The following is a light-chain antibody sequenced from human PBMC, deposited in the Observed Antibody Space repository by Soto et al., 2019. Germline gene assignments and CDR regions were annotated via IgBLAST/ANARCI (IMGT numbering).Light chain of an antibody. CDR2: DVS. CDR3: CSYEGSTRYV. Sequence: QSALTQPRSVSGSPGQSVTISCTGTSSDVGGYNYVSWYQQHPGKAPKVMIYDVSERPSGVPDRFSGSKSGNTASLTISGLQAEDEADYYCCSYEGSTRYVFGTGTKVTVL. CDR1: SSDVGGYNY. J-gene: IGLJ1*01. V-gene: IGLV2-11*01.